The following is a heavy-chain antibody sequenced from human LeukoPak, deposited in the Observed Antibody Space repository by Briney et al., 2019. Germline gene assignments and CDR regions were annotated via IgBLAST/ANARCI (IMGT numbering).Heavy chain of an antibody. CDR2: IKQDGSEK. CDR1: GFTFSSFW. Sequence: GGSLRLSCAASGFTFSSFWMSWVRQAPGKGLEWVANIKQDGSEKYYVDSVKGRFTISRDNAENSLYLQMNSLRAEDTAVYYCTRDQEGSDYWGQGTLVTVSS. V-gene: IGHV3-7*01. CDR3: TRDQEGSDY. J-gene: IGHJ4*02.